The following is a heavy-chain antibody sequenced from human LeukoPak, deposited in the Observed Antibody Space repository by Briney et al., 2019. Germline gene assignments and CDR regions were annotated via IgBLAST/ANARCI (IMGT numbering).Heavy chain of an antibody. D-gene: IGHD2-15*01. CDR3: ARLIYCSGGNCNLGYFDY. Sequence: PSETLSLTCTVSGYSISSGYYWGWIRQPPGKGLEWIGSIHHSGSTYYNPSLKSRVTISVDTSKNQFSLNMSSVTAADTAVYYCARLIYCSGGNCNLGYFDYWGQGTLVTVSS. J-gene: IGHJ4*02. CDR1: GYSISSGYY. V-gene: IGHV4-38-2*02. CDR2: IHHSGST.